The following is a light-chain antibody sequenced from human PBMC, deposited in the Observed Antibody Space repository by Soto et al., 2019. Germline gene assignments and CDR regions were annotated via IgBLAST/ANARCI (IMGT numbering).Light chain of an antibody. V-gene: IGKV1-5*01. CDR3: QQYVSDSLS. CDR2: DAS. J-gene: IGKJ4*01. CDR1: QSIGGW. Sequence: DIQLTQSPSTLSASVGDRVSITCRASQSIGGWLAWYQQKAGKAPELLISDASSLESGVPSRFSGSGFGTEFTLTISGLQPDDFATYYCQQYVSDSLSFGGGTKVEIE.